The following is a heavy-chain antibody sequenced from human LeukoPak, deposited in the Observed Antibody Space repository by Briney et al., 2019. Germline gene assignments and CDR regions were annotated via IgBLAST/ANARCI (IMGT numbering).Heavy chain of an antibody. CDR2: LNGPGSNT. CDR3: AKDNIVGTTRDYFDY. CDR1: GXTFSTYA. D-gene: IGHD1-26*01. Sequence: PGGSLRLSCTASGXTFSTYALSWVRQAPGKGQEWVSSLNGPGSNTYYADSVKGRFTISRDNSKNTLYLQMNSLRAEDTAVYYCAKDNIVGTTRDYFDYWGQGTLVTVSS. J-gene: IGHJ4*02. V-gene: IGHV3-23*01.